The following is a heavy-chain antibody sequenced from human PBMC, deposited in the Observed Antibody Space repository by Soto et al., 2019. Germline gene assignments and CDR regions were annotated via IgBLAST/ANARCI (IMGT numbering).Heavy chain of an antibody. CDR1: GFTFSSYG. CDR3: AKEGRVLYSSGWYGY. D-gene: IGHD6-19*01. CDR2: ISYDGSNK. Sequence: GGSLRLSCAASGFTFSSYGMHWVRQAPGKGLEWVAVISYDGSNKYYADSVKGRFTISRDNSKNTLYLQMNSLRAEDTAVYYCAKEGRVLYSSGWYGYWGQGALVTVSS. J-gene: IGHJ4*02. V-gene: IGHV3-30*18.